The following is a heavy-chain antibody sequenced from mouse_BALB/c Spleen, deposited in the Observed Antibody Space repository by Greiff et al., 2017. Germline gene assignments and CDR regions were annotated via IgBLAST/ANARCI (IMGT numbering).Heavy chain of an antibody. D-gene: IGHD2-1*01. CDR1: GYTFTSYV. CDR2: INPYNDGT. CDR3: ARGGNYVVMDY. V-gene: IGHV1-14*01. Sequence: EVQLQQSGPELVKPGASVKMSCKASGYTFTSYVMHWVKQKPGQGLEWIGYINPYNDGTKYNEKFKGKATLTSDKSSSTAYMELSSLTSEDSAVYYCARGGNYVVMDYWGQGTSVTVSS. J-gene: IGHJ4*01.